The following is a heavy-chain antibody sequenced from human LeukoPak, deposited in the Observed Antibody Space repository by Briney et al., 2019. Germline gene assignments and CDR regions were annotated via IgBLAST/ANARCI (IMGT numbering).Heavy chain of an antibody. V-gene: IGHV1-46*01. CDR2: INPSGGAT. CDR3: ARRRDEGFDI. J-gene: IGHJ3*02. Sequence: ASVKVSCKAPGYTFSYYYLHWVRQAPGQGLEWMGIINPSGGATNYAQNFQGRVTLTRDTSTGTVYMELSGLISEDTAVYYCARRRDEGFDIWGQGTLVTVSS. CDR1: GYTFSYYY.